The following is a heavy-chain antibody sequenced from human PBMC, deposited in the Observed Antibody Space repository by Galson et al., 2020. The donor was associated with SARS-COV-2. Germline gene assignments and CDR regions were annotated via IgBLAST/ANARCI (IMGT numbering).Heavy chain of an antibody. CDR1: GDSVSSNSAA. CDR3: AGRVAGAGSLHI. V-gene: IGHV6-1*01. Sequence: PSQTLSLTCVISGDSVSSNSAAWNWIRQSPSRGLEWLGSTYYRSQWSTDYAVSVKSRITINPDTSKNQFSLQLNSVTPEDTAIYYCAGRVAGAGSLHIWGQGTMVIVSS. D-gene: IGHD6-13*01. CDR2: TYYRSQWST. J-gene: IGHJ3*02.